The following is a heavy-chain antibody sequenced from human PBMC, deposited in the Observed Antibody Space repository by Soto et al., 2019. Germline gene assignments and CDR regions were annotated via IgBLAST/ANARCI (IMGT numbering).Heavy chain of an antibody. J-gene: IGHJ4*02. Sequence: QVHLVQSGAEVKKPGASVKVSCKCSGYTFTSYGITWVRQAPGQGLEWMGWISAHNGNTNYAQKLQGRVTVSRDTSTSAAYMELRSLRSDDTAVYYCARGRYGDYWGQGALVTVSS. V-gene: IGHV1-18*01. CDR3: ARGRYGDY. D-gene: IGHD1-1*01. CDR2: ISAHNGNT. CDR1: GYTFTSYG.